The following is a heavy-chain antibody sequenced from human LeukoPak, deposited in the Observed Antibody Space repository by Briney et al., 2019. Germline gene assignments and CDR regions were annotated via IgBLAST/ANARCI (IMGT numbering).Heavy chain of an antibody. J-gene: IGHJ4*02. CDR2: ISSSSSYI. Sequence: GGSLRLSCAASGFTFSSYSMNWVRQAPGKGLEWVSSISSSSSYIYYADSVKGRFTISRDNAKNSLYLQMNSLRAEDTAVYYCARDISPPPYFDYWGQGTLDTVSS. CDR3: ARDISPPPYFDY. CDR1: GFTFSSYS. V-gene: IGHV3-21*01.